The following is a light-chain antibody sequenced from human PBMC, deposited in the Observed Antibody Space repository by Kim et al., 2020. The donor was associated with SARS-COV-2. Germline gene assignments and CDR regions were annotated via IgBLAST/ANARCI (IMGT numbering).Light chain of an antibody. CDR2: AAS. CDR1: QNINSY. V-gene: IGKV1-39*01. Sequence: ASVGDRVTISCQATQNINSYLNWYQQKPGKAPKLLIYAASTLQSGVPSRFSGSGSGTHFTLTISSLQPEDFATYVCQQNNRSPPTFGGGTKVDIK. CDR3: QQNNRSPPT. J-gene: IGKJ4*01.